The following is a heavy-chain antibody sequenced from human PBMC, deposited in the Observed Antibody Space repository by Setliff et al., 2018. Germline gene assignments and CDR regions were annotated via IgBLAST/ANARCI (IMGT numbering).Heavy chain of an antibody. D-gene: IGHD5-18*01. CDR1: GFTFSSYS. CDR3: ATMDWIELSRYFKY. Sequence: GGSLRLSCAASGFTFSSYSMNWVRQAPGKGLEWVSSISSSSSYIYYADSVKGRFTISRDNAKNSLYLQMNSLRAEDTATYFCATMDWIELSRYFKYWGQGSLVTVSS. CDR2: ISSSSSYI. J-gene: IGHJ4*02. V-gene: IGHV3-21*04.